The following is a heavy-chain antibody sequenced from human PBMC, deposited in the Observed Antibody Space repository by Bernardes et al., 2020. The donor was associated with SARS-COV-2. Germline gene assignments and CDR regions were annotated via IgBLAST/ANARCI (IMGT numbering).Heavy chain of an antibody. CDR2: ISYDGSNK. CDR3: AKNLVDSSIAYATRGEV. CDR1: GFTFSSYD. Sequence: GGSLRLSCAVSGFTFSSYDMHWVRQAPGKGLEWVALISYDGSNKYSTDPVKGRFTISRDNYKNMLYLQMNSLRAEDTAVYYWAKNLVDSSIAYATRGEVWGQGTTVTVSS. J-gene: IGHJ6*02. D-gene: IGHD6-13*01. V-gene: IGHV3-30*18.